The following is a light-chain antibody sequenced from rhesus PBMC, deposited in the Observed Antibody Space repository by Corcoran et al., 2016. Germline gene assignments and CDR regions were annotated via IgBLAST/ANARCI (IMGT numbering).Light chain of an antibody. CDR1: QGMSNN. J-gene: IGKJ1*01. CDR2: KAS. Sequence: DIQMTQSPSSLSASVGDRVTITCQASQGMSNNLAWYQQKPGKVPKLLNYKASTLQSGVPSRFSGSGSGIDFTLTISSLQPEDFATYYCQHGYGTPWTFGQGTKVEIK. CDR3: QHGYGTPWT. V-gene: IGKV1-25*01.